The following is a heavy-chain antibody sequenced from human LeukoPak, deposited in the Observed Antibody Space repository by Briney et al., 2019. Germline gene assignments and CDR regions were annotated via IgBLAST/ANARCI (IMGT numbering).Heavy chain of an antibody. J-gene: IGHJ4*02. V-gene: IGHV3-30*12. CDR1: GFTFSSFG. Sequence: GGSLRLSCAASGFTFSSFGMHWVRQAPGKGLEWVALIPYDGSNEYYADSVKGRFTISRDNSKNTLYLQMNSLRAEDTAVYYCARASIAARMEFDYWGQGTLVTVSS. CDR3: ARASIAARMEFDY. D-gene: IGHD6-6*01. CDR2: IPYDGSNE.